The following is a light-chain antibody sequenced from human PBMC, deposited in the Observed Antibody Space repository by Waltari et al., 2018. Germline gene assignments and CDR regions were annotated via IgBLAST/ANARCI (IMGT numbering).Light chain of an antibody. CDR2: GAS. V-gene: IGKV3-20*01. J-gene: IGKJ1*01. Sequence: EIVLTQSPGTLSLSPGERATLSCRASQSVSRYLAWYQQKHGQDPRLLIYGASSRATGVPDRFSGSGSGTDFSLTISRLEPEDFAVYYCQHYVRLPGSFGQGTKVEIK. CDR3: QHYVRLPGS. CDR1: QSVSRY.